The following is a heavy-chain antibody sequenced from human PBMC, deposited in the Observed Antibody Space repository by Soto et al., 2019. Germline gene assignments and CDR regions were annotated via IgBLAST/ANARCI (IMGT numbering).Heavy chain of an antibody. CDR2: IIPIFGTA. Sequence: QVQLVQSGAEVKKPGSSVKVSCKASGGTFSSYAISWVRQAPGQGLEWMGGIIPIFGTANYAQKFQGRVTMTEDTSTDTAYMELSSLRSEDTAVYYCVNLELHDAFDIWGQGTMVTVSS. J-gene: IGHJ3*02. CDR1: GGTFSSYA. D-gene: IGHD1-7*01. V-gene: IGHV1-69*06. CDR3: VNLELHDAFDI.